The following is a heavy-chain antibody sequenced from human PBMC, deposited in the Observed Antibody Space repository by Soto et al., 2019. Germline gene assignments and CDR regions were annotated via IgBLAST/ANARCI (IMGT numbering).Heavy chain of an antibody. CDR1: GCTYTSYG. V-gene: IGHV1-18*01. J-gene: IGHJ5*02. CDR2: ISAYNGNT. CDR3: ARDFGAYYDFWSGYYWFDP. Sequence: ASVKGFWTASGCTYTSYGMGWVRQDTGQGLEWMGWISAYNGNTNYAQKLQGRVTMTTDTSTSTAYMELRSLRSDDTAVYYCARDFGAYYDFWSGYYWFDPWGQGTPVTVVS. D-gene: IGHD3-3*01.